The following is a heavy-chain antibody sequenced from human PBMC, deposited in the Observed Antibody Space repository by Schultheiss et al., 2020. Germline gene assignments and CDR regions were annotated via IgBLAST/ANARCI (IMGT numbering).Heavy chain of an antibody. CDR2: ISSSGSTI. CDR3: ARDSSRPGDY. D-gene: IGHD3-10*01. V-gene: IGHV3-48*04. J-gene: IGHJ4*02. CDR1: GFTFSSSW. Sequence: GESLRLSCAASGFTFSSSWMHWVCQAPEKGLEWVSYISSSGSTIYYADSVKGRFTISRDNAKNSLYLQMNSLRAEDTAVYYCARDSSRPGDYWGQGTLVTVSS.